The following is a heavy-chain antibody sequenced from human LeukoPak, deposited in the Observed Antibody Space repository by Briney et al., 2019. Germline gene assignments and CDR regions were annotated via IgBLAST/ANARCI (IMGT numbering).Heavy chain of an antibody. D-gene: IGHD3-10*01. J-gene: IGHJ4*02. V-gene: IGHV3-30*02. CDR3: AKHYYGSGSQKYYFDY. CDR2: VRNDGSDK. CDR1: GFVFGDYG. Sequence: PGGSLRLSCAASGFVFGDYGMHSVRQAPGKGLECVTMVRNDGSDKYYADSVKGRFTISRDNSKNTLYLQMNSLRAEDTAVYYCAKHYYGSGSQKYYFDYWGQGTLVTVSS.